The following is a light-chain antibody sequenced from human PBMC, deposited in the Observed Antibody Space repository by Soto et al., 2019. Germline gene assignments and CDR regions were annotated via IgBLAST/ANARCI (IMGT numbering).Light chain of an antibody. Sequence: DIQMTQSPSSVSASLGDSVPITCRASQDISSWLAWFQQKPGEAPRLLIYTASTLHSGVPSRFSGSGSGTDFTLTISSLQPEDFAPYYCQQGNSFPLTFGGGTKVEIK. CDR3: QQGNSFPLT. V-gene: IGKV1-12*01. J-gene: IGKJ4*01. CDR1: QDISSW. CDR2: TAS.